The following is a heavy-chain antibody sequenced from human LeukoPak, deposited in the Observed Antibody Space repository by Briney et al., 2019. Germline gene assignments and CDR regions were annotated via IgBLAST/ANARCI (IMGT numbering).Heavy chain of an antibody. V-gene: IGHV4-34*01. J-gene: IGHJ6*02. CDR1: GGSFSDYY. CDR3: ARDSGFGELLPTLYYYYGMDV. CDR2: INHSGST. Sequence: SETLSLTCAVYGGSFSDYYWTWIRQPPGKGLEWIGEINHSGSTNYNPSLKSRVTMSVDTSKNQFSLKLSSVTAADTAVYYCARDSGFGELLPTLYYYYGMDVWGQGPRSPSP. D-gene: IGHD3-10*01.